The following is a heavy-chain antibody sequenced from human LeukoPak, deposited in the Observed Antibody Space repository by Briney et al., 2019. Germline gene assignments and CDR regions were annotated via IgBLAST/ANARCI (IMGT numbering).Heavy chain of an antibody. V-gene: IGHV3-23*01. CDR1: GFTFTRYV. D-gene: IGHD4-11*01. CDR3: ARSGGLQKFDY. J-gene: IGHJ4*02. CDR2: VSESGSNK. Sequence: GGSLRLSCVASGFTFTRYVMSWVRQAPGKGLEWVSSVSESGSNKYYADSVKGRFSISRDNSKNTLSLQMNSLRAEDTAVYYCARSGGLQKFDYWGQGTLVTVSS.